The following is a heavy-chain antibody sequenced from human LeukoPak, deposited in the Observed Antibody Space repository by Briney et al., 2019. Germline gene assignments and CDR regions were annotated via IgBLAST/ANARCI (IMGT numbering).Heavy chain of an antibody. Sequence: SETLSLTCTVSGGSISSYYWSWIRQPPGKGLEWIGYIYYSGSTNYNPSLKSRVTISVDTSKNQFSLKLSSVTAADTAVYYCARAHYDFWSGTPYYYYMDVWGKGTTVTVSS. CDR1: GGSISSYY. D-gene: IGHD3-3*01. CDR2: IYYSGST. V-gene: IGHV4-59*01. CDR3: ARAHYDFWSGTPYYYYMDV. J-gene: IGHJ6*03.